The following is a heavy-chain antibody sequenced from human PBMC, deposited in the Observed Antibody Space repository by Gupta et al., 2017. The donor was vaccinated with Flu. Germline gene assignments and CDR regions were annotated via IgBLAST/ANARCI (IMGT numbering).Heavy chain of an antibody. CDR2: INPHSGTT. Sequence: QVQLVQSGAEVKKPGASVTVSCKASEYTFTAYYIHWVRQAPGQGLEWMGRINPHSGTTNYEQRFQGRITVTMDTSISTFSMDLSGLTSDDTAMYYCAPEKFCDTTSCYRWFDPWGQGTLVTVSS. CDR1: EYTFTAYY. CDR3: APEKFCDTTSCYRWFDP. D-gene: IGHD2-2*02. V-gene: IGHV1-2*06. J-gene: IGHJ5*02.